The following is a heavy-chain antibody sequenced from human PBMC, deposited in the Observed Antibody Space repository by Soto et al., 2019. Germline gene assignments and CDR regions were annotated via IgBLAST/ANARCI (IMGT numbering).Heavy chain of an antibody. D-gene: IGHD2-15*01. CDR3: AKDGRVVVVAATKSKYYYYYYGMDV. V-gene: IGHV3-30*18. CDR1: GFTFSSYG. J-gene: IGHJ6*02. CDR2: ISYDGSNK. Sequence: GGSLRLSCAASGFTFSSYGMHWVRQAPGKGLEWVAVISYDGSNKYYADSVKGRFTISRDNSKNTLYLQMNSLRAEDTAVYYCAKDGRVVVVAATKSKYYYYYYGMDVWGQGTTVTVSS.